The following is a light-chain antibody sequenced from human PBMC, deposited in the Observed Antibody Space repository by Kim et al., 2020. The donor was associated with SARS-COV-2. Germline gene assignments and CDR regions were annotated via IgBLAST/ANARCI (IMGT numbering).Light chain of an antibody. CDR2: DAS. CDR1: QSVSSY. V-gene: IGKV3-11*01. Sequence: SPGERATLACRASQSVSSYLAWDQQNAGQAPRLLIYDASNRATGIPARFSGSGSGTDFTLTISSLEPEDFAVYYCQRRSNWPPWTFGQGTKVEIK. J-gene: IGKJ1*01. CDR3: QRRSNWPPWT.